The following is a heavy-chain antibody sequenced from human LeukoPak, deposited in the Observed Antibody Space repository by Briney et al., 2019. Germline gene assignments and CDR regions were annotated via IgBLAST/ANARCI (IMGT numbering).Heavy chain of an antibody. CDR2: IYTSGST. D-gene: IGHD1-26*01. J-gene: IGHJ4*02. V-gene: IGHV4-61*02. CDR1: GGSISSGSYY. Sequence: PSQTLSLTCTVSGGSISSGSYYWSWIRQPAGKGLEWIGRIYTSGSTNYNPSLKSRVTISVDTSKNQFSLKLSSVTAADTAVYYCASVIVGATGGYFDYWGQGTLVTVSS. CDR3: ASVIVGATGGYFDY.